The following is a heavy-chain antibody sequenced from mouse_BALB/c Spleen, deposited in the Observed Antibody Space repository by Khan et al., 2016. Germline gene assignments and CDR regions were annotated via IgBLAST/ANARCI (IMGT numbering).Heavy chain of an antibody. CDR3: GRYYFGSSYYFDY. CDR2: ISYSGST. Sequence: VQLQQPGPGLVKPSQSLSLTCTVSGYSITSDYAWNWIRQFPGNKLEWMGYISYSGSTSYNPSLKSRISITRDTSKNQFFLQLNSVTTEDTATYYCGRYYFGSSYYFDYWGQGTTLTVSS. V-gene: IGHV3-2*02. CDR1: GYSITSDYA. J-gene: IGHJ2*01. D-gene: IGHD1-1*01.